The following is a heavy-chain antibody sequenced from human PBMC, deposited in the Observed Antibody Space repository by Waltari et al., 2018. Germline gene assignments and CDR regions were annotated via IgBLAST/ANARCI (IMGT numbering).Heavy chain of an antibody. J-gene: IGHJ4*02. CDR2: INPSGGST. V-gene: IGHV1-46*01. CDR3: ARSDYDFWSGYPYYFDY. CDR1: GYTFTSYY. Sequence: QVQLVQSGAEVKKPGASVKVSCKASGYTFTSYYMHWVRQAPGQGLEWMGIINPSGGSTSYAQKFQGRGTMTRDTSTSTVYMELSSLRSEDTAVYYCARSDYDFWSGYPYYFDYWGQGTLVTVSS. D-gene: IGHD3-3*01.